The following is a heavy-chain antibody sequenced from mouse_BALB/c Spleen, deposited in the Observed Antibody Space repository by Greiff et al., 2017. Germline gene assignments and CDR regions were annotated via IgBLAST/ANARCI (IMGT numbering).Heavy chain of an antibody. D-gene: IGHD2-3*01. V-gene: IGHV2-6-5*01. J-gene: IGHJ4*01. CDR1: GFSLTDYG. CDR3: AKEGDGYYERIYYAMDY. CDR2: IWGGGST. Sequence: QVQLKESGPGLVAPSQSLSITCTVSGFSLTDYGVSWIRQPPGKGLEWLGVIWGGGSTYYNSALKSRLSISKDNSKSQVFLKMNSLQTDDTAMYYCAKEGDGYYERIYYAMDYWGQGTSVTVSS.